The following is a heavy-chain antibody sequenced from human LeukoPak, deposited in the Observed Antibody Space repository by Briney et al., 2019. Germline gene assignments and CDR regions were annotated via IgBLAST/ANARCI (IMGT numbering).Heavy chain of an antibody. D-gene: IGHD3-10*01. V-gene: IGHV5-51*01. Sequence: GESLKISCKGSGYSFTNYWIGWVRQMPGKGLEWMGIIYPGGSDTRYYPSFQGQVTISADKSISTAYLQWSSLKASDTAIYYCARPARGYYGSGSYVDYWGQGTLVTVSS. J-gene: IGHJ4*02. CDR2: IYPGGSDT. CDR1: GYSFTNYW. CDR3: ARPARGYYGSGSYVDY.